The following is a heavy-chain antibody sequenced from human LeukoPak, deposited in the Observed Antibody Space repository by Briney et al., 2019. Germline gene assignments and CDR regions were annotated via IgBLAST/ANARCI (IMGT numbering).Heavy chain of an antibody. J-gene: IGHJ4*02. CDR1: GFTFSSYG. CDR2: ISYDGSNK. V-gene: IGHV3-30*18. CDR3: AKDPSLARVVAATPNYFDY. D-gene: IGHD2-15*01. Sequence: PGGSLRLSCAASGFTFSSYGMHWVRQAPGKGLEWVAVISYDGSNKYYADSVKGRFTISRDNSKNTLYLQMNSLRAEDTAVYYCAKDPSLARVVAATPNYFDYWGQGTLVTVSS.